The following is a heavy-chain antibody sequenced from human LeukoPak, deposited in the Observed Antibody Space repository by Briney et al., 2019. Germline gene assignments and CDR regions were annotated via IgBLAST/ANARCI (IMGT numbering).Heavy chain of an antibody. CDR2: INHSGST. CDR1: GGSFSGYY. D-gene: IGHD3-10*01. J-gene: IGHJ6*03. Sequence: SETLSLTCAVYGGSFSGYYWSWLRQPPGKGLEWIGEINHSGSTNYNPSLKSRVTISVDTSKNQFSLKLSSVTAADTAVYYCARETKVRYYYYYMDVWGKGTTVTVSS. V-gene: IGHV4-34*01. CDR3: ARETKVRYYYYYMDV.